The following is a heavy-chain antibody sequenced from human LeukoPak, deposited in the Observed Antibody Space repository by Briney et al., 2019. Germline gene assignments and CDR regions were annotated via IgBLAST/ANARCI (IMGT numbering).Heavy chain of an antibody. CDR3: ARRLMVRGDIPDAFDI. V-gene: IGHV4-4*02. CDR2: IYHSGST. D-gene: IGHD3-10*01. Sequence: PSGTLSLTCTVSGGSISSSNLWSWVRQPPWKGLEGIGEIYHSGSTNYNPSLKSRVTISVDKSKNQFSLKLSSVTAADTAVYYCARRLMVRGDIPDAFDIWGQRTMVTVSS. J-gene: IGHJ3*02. CDR1: GGSISSSNL.